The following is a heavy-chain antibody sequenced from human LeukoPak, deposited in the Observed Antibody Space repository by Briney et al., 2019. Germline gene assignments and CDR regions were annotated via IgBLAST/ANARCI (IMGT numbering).Heavy chain of an antibody. J-gene: IGHJ5*02. CDR1: GYTFTGYY. V-gene: IGHV1-2*02. Sequence: ASVKVSCKASGYTFTGYYIHWVRQAPGQGLEWMGWINPNSGGTKCAQKFQGRVTMTRDTSISQAYMGLSRLRSDDTAVYYCAKGRVVAGTKSLTYNWLDPWGQGTLVTVSS. D-gene: IGHD6-19*01. CDR3: AKGRVVAGTKSLTYNWLDP. CDR2: INPNSGGT.